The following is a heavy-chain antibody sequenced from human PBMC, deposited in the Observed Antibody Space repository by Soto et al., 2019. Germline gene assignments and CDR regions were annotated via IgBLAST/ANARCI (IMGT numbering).Heavy chain of an antibody. CDR2: IYYSWST. D-gene: IGHD4-4*01. CDR1: VGCISSYY. Sequence: SETLSLTCTFSVGCISSYYCSLILQPPGKGLEWIGYIYYSWSTNYNPSLKSRVTISVDTSKNQFSLKLSSVTAADTAVYYCERENTVTNFEYWGKGNMVNVSS. CDR3: ERENTVTNFEY. J-gene: IGHJ4*02. V-gene: IGHV4-59*01.